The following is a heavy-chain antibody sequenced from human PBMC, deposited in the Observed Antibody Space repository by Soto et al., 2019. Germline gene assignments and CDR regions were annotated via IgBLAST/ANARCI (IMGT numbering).Heavy chain of an antibody. Sequence: PWQTRSPPCAISGDSVSGNSAAWNWIRPSPSRGLEWLGRTYYRSRWYNDYAVSVKSRVTISVDLSKNRSSLRLSSVTTADTALYYCARTTDVPNTLRSRYFFDYWGQGTLVTFS. CDR1: GDSVSGNSAA. D-gene: IGHD4-17*01. V-gene: IGHV6-1*01. CDR2: TYYRSRWYN. CDR3: ARTTDVPNTLRSRYFFDY. J-gene: IGHJ4*02.